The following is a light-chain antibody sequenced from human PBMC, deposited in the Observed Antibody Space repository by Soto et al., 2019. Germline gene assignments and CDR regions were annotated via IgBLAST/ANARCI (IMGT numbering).Light chain of an antibody. J-gene: IGLJ1*01. CDR1: SSDVGGYNY. Sequence: QSVLTQPVSVSGSPGQSITISCTGTSSDVGGYNYVSWYQQHPGKAPKLMIYDVSNRPSGVSNSFSGSKSGNTASLTISGLQAEDEADYYCSSYTSSSTYVFGTGTKVTVL. CDR2: DVS. CDR3: SSYTSSSTYV. V-gene: IGLV2-14*01.